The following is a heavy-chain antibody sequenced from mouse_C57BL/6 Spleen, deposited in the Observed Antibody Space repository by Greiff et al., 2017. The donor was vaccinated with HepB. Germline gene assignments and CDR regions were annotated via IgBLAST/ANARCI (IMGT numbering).Heavy chain of an antibody. CDR3: ARDSFYAFAY. CDR1: GYAFSSSW. V-gene: IGHV1-82*01. CDR2: IYPGDGDT. J-gene: IGHJ3*01. D-gene: IGHD3-2*01. Sequence: QVQLQQSGPELVKPGASVKISCKASGYAFSSSWMNWVKQRPGKGLEWIGRIYPGDGDTNYNGKFKGKATLTADKSSSTAYMQLSSLTSEDSAVYFCARDSFYAFAYWGQGTLVTVSA.